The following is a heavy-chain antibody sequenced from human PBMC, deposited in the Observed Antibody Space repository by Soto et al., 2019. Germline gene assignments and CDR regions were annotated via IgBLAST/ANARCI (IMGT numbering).Heavy chain of an antibody. Sequence: GGSLRLSCAAFGCTFKTFWMSWVRQAPGKGLEWVANIKQDGNEKYYVDSVKGRFTISRDNAKNLLYLQMNSLRVEDTAVYYCARDQVDYYYMDVWGKGTTVTVSS. CDR2: IKQDGNEK. V-gene: IGHV3-7*01. CDR1: GCTFKTFW. CDR3: ARDQVDYYYMDV. D-gene: IGHD2-15*01. J-gene: IGHJ6*03.